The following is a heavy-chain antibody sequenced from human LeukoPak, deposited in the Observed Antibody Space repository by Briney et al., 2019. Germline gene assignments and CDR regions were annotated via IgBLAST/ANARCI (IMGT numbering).Heavy chain of an antibody. CDR2: IYYSGST. CDR1: GGSISSGGYY. J-gene: IGHJ4*02. Sequence: SETLSLTCTVSGGSISSGGYYWSWIRQHPGKGLEWIGYIYYSGSTYYNPSLKSRVTISVDTSKNQFSLKLTSVTAADTAVYYCARRWYHAYCDYWGQGSLVTVSS. D-gene: IGHD2-15*01. V-gene: IGHV4-31*03. CDR3: ARRWYHAYCDY.